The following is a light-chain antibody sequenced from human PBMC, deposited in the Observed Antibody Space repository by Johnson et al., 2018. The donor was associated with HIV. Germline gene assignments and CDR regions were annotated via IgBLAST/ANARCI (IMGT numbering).Light chain of an antibody. J-gene: IGLJ1*01. CDR2: DND. CDR3: GTWDSSLSVYV. CDR1: SSNIGSNY. V-gene: IGLV1-51*01. Sequence: QSVLTQPPSVSAAPGQKVTISCSGSSSNIGSNYVSWYQQLPGTAPKLLIYDNDQRPSGIPDRFSGSKSGTSVTLGITGLQPGDEADYYCGTWDSSLSVYVFGTGTKVTVL.